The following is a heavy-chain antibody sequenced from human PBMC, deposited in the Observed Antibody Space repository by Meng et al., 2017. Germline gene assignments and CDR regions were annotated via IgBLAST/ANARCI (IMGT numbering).Heavy chain of an antibody. CDR2: INAGNGNT. Sequence: QVQLVQSGAEVKKPGASGKVSCKASGYTFTSYAMHWVRQAPGQRLEWMGWINAGNGNTKYSQKFQGRVTITRDTSASTAYMELSSLRSEDTAVYYCVRDLGAGVVTAINYWGQGTLVTVSS. CDR3: VRDLGAGVVTAINY. CDR1: GYTFTSYA. J-gene: IGHJ4*02. D-gene: IGHD2-21*02. V-gene: IGHV1-3*01.